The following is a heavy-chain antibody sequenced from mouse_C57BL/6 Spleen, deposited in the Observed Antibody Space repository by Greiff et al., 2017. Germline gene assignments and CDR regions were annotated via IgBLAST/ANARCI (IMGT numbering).Heavy chain of an antibody. D-gene: IGHD1-1*01. J-gene: IGHJ2*01. Sequence: VQLQESGAELARPGASVKLSCKASGYTFTSYGISWVKQRTGQGLEWIGEIYPRSGNTYYNEKFKGKATLTADKSSSTAYMELRSLTSEDSAVYFCARSDYGSSYRYFDYWGQGTTLTVSS. CDR3: ARSDYGSSYRYFDY. V-gene: IGHV1-81*01. CDR2: IYPRSGNT. CDR1: GYTFTSYG.